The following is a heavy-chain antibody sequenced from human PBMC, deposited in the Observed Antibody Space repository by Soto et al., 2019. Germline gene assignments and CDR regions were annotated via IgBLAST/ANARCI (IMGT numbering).Heavy chain of an antibody. Sequence: KVSCKVSGYTLTELSMHWVRQAPGKGLEWMGGFDPEDGETIYAQKFQGRVTMTEDTSTDTAYMELSSLRSEDTAVYYCATDRPVEDGDYEYYYYGMDVWGQGTTVTVSS. CDR2: FDPEDGET. V-gene: IGHV1-24*01. CDR3: ATDRPVEDGDYEYYYYGMDV. J-gene: IGHJ6*02. CDR1: GYTLTELS. D-gene: IGHD4-17*01.